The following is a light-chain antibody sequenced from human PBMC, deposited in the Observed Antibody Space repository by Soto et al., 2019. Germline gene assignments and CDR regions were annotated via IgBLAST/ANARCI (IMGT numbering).Light chain of an antibody. Sequence: EIVMTQSPATLSVSPGEGATLSCRASENVDTNLAWYQHKPGQAPRLLIYGASTRAAGVPARFSGSGSGTEFTLTISSLESEYVAVYYCQQCHKWPRITFGPGTRLE. CDR2: GAS. CDR3: QQCHKWPRIT. J-gene: IGKJ5*01. CDR1: ENVDTN. V-gene: IGKV3-15*01.